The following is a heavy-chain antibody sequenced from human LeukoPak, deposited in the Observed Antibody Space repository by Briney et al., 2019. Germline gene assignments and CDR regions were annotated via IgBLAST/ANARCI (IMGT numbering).Heavy chain of an antibody. CDR2: IGTTTSTI. Sequence: GGSLRLSCAASGFTFSSYNMNWVRQAPGKGLEWVSYIGTTTSTIYYADSLKGRFTISRDNAKNSLYLQMNSLRDEDTAVDYCARHDYGGNSGDYWGQGTLVTVSS. CDR3: ARHDYGGNSGDY. D-gene: IGHD4-23*01. CDR1: GFTFSSYN. J-gene: IGHJ4*02. V-gene: IGHV3-48*02.